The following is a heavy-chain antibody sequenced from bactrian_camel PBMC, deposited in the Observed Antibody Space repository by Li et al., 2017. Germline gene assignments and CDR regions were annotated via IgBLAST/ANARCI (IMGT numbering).Heavy chain of an antibody. CDR2: IDNGGIST. J-gene: IGHJ4*01. D-gene: IGHD6*01. CDR3: ATGQVYGGACPLAPVLFDY. Sequence: DVQLVESGGGSVQPGGSLRLSCAASGFTFSSYDMSWVRQAPGKGLEWVSRIDNGGISTYHADSVKGRFTISRDNAKNTLYLQMNSLEHEDEAIYYCATGQVYGGACPLAPVLFDYWGQGTQVTVS. CDR1: GFTFSSYD. V-gene: IGHV3S40*01.